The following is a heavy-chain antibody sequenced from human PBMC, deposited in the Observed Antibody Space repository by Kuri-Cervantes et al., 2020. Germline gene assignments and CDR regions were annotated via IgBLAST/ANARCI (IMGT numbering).Heavy chain of an antibody. CDR1: GFTFSTSW. J-gene: IGHJ5*02. V-gene: IGHV3-74*01. D-gene: IGHD6-19*01. CDR2: INSDGSIT. CDR3: LKSINVGSWFDA. Sequence: GESLKISCAASGFTFSTSWMHWVRQVPGKGLVWVSRINSDGSITTYADSVKGRINISRDNAKNTVYLQMNSVRAEDAAVYYCLKSINVGSWFDAWGQGTLVTVSS.